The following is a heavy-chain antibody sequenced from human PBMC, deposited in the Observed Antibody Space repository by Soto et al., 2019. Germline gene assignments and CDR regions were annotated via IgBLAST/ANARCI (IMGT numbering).Heavy chain of an antibody. CDR3: ARQGYYYDSSGYYRHFAY. V-gene: IGHV4-39*01. CDR1: GGSISSSSYY. CDR2: IYYSGST. Sequence: QLQLQESGPGLVKPSETLSLTCTVSGGSISSSSYYWGWIRQPPGKGLEWIGSIYYSGSTYYNPSLKSRATISVDTSKNQFSLKLSSVTAAHTAVYYCARQGYYYDSSGYYRHFAYWGQGTLVTVSS. D-gene: IGHD3-22*01. J-gene: IGHJ4*02.